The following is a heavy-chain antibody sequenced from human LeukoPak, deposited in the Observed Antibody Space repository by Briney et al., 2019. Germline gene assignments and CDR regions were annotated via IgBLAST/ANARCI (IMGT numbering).Heavy chain of an antibody. Sequence: GASVKVSCKASGYTFTGYYMHWVRQAPGQGLEWMGWINPNSGGTNYAQKFQGRVTMTRDTSIRTAYVELSRLRSDDTAVYYCARQASGDNWNLFDWGQGTLVTVSS. V-gene: IGHV1-2*02. CDR2: INPNSGGT. D-gene: IGHD1-7*01. CDR3: ARQASGDNWNLFD. CDR1: GYTFTGYY. J-gene: IGHJ4*02.